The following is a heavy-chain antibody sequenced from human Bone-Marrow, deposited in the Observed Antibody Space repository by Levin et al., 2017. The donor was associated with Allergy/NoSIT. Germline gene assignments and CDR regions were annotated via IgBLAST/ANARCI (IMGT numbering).Heavy chain of an antibody. CDR1: GYTFTGYY. J-gene: IGHJ4*02. V-gene: IGHV1-2*06. CDR2: INPNSGGT. CDR3: ARGSGPFTSGFGVVIMCYFDY. D-gene: IGHD3-3*01. Sequence: ASVKVSCKASGYTFTGYYMHWVRQAPGQGLEWMGRINPNSGGTNYAQKFQGRVTMTRDTSISTAYMELSRLRSDDTAVYYCARGSGPFTSGFGVVIMCYFDYWGQGTLVTVSS.